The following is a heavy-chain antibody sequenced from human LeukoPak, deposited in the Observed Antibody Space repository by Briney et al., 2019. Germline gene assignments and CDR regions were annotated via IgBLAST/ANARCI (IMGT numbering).Heavy chain of an antibody. CDR3: AYSSGYYKSSFDY. CDR2: INAGNGNT. J-gene: IGHJ4*02. D-gene: IGHD3-22*01. Sequence: GASVKVSCKASGYTFTSYAMHWVRQAPGQRLEWMGWINAGNGNTKYSQKFQGRVTITRDTSAGTAYMELSSLRSEDTAVYYCAYSSGYYKSSFDYWGQGTLVTVSS. V-gene: IGHV1-3*01. CDR1: GYTFTSYA.